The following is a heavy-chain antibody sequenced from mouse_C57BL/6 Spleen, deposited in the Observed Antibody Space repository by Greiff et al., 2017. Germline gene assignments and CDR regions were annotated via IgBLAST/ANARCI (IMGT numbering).Heavy chain of an antibody. V-gene: IGHV1-61*01. D-gene: IGHD2-2*01. CDR3: ARYEKERGYNYYAMDY. CDR1: GYTFTSYW. J-gene: IGHJ4*01. CDR2: IYPSDSET. Sequence: QVQLQQSGAELVRPGSSVKLSCKASGYTFTSYWMDWVKQRPGQGLEWIGNIYPSDSETHYNQKFKDKATLTVDKSSSPAYMQLSSLTSEDSAIYDCARYEKERGYNYYAMDYRGEGKSETVSS.